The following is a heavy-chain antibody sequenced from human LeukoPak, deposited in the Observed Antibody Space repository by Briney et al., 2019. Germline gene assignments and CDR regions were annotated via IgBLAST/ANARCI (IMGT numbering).Heavy chain of an antibody. CDR1: GYTFTGYY. CDR2: INPNSGGT. J-gene: IGHJ4*02. V-gene: IGHV1-2*02. CDR3: ARDRGYGYVAFGPALDY. Sequence: ASVKVSCKASGYTFTGYYMHWVRQAPGQGLEWMGWINPNSGGTNYAQKFQGRVTMTRDTSISTAYMELSRLRSDDTAVYYCARDRGYGYVAFGPALDYWGQGTLVTVSS. D-gene: IGHD5-18*01.